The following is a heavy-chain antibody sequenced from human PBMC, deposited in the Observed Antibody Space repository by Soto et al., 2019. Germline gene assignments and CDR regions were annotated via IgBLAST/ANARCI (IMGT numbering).Heavy chain of an antibody. J-gene: IGHJ5*02. CDR2: INHSGST. V-gene: IGHV4-34*01. CDR3: ARAFISLKWFDP. Sequence: QVQLPQWGSGLLKPSETLSLTCAVYGASFSGYYWSWIRQPPGPGLEWIGEINHSGSTNYHPSLKSGVTISVDTSQNQFSRKLSSVTAADTAVYDCARAFISLKWFDPWGQGTLVVVSS. D-gene: IGHD3-10*01. CDR1: GASFSGYY.